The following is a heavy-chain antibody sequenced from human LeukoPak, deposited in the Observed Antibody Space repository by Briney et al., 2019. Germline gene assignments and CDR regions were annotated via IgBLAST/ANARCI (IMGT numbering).Heavy chain of an antibody. CDR2: INPNSGGT. V-gene: IGHV1-2*02. D-gene: IGHD3-22*01. Sequence: ASVKVSCKASGYTFTSYGISWVRQAPGQGLEWMGWINPNSGGTNYAQKFQGRVTMTRDTSISTAYMELSRLRSDDTAVYYCARVHHDSSGYYYGRNWFDPWGQGTLVTVSS. CDR3: ARVHHDSSGYYYGRNWFDP. CDR1: GYTFTSYG. J-gene: IGHJ5*02.